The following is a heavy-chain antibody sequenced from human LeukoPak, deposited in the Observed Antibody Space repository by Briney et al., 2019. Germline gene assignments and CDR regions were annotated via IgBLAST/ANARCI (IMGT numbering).Heavy chain of an antibody. Sequence: ASVKVSCKASGYTFTGYYMHWVRQAPGQGLEWMGWINPNSGGTNYAQKLQGWVTMTRDTSISTAYMELSRLRSDDTAVYYCARELGLWYYDFWSGYSGGWFDPWGQGTLVTVSS. CDR1: GYTFTGYY. CDR3: ARELGLWYYDFWSGYSGGWFDP. V-gene: IGHV1-2*04. CDR2: INPNSGGT. D-gene: IGHD3-3*01. J-gene: IGHJ5*02.